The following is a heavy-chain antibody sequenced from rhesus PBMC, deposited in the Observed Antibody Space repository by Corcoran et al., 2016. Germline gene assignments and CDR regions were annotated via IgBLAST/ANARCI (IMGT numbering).Heavy chain of an antibody. CDR2: IRSKAYGRTA. J-gene: IGHJ4*01. CDR3: TRAASA. D-gene: IGHD6-31*01. CDR1: GFTFSDYY. Sequence: EVQLVESGGGLVQPGGSLRLSCAASGFTFSDYYMHWVRQAPGKGWWGGGCIRSKAYGRTAEYAASVRGRFTTSRDDSKSIVYLQMNTLKIEDTAVYYCTRAASAWGQGVLVTVSS. V-gene: IGHV3-184*01.